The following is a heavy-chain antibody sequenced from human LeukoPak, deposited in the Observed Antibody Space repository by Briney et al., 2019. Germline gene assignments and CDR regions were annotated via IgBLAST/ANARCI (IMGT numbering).Heavy chain of an antibody. Sequence: SETLSLTCTVSGGSISSSSYYWGWIRQPPGKGLEWIGSIYYSGSTYYNPSLKSRVTISVDTSKNQFSLKLSSVTAADTAVYYCARDSMVVVAARYFDYWGQGTLVTVSS. D-gene: IGHD2-15*01. CDR3: ARDSMVVVAARYFDY. CDR1: GGSISSSSYY. CDR2: IYYSGST. V-gene: IGHV4-39*07. J-gene: IGHJ4*02.